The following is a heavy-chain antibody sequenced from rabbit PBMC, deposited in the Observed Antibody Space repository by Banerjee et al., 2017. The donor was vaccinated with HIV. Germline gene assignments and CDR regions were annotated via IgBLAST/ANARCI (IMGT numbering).Heavy chain of an antibody. Sequence: GLLTFTCTASGWSFSSSYWMCWVRQAPGKGLEWIACIHTDGSGNTAYASWAKGRFTISISLSTPLPPKSTSLPATALFRSYSKRTLTMETWLLW. J-gene: IGHJ3*01. V-gene: IGHV1S45*01. D-gene: IGHD5-1*01. CDR1: GWSFSSSYW. CDR2: IHTDGSGNT. CDR3: KRTLTMETWLL.